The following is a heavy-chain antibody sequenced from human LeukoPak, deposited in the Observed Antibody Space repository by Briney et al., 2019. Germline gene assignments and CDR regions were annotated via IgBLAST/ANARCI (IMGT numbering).Heavy chain of an antibody. Sequence: SVKVSCKSSGYTFTGYYMHWVRQAPGQGLEWMGRIIPILGIANYAQKFQGRVTITADKSTSTAYMELSSLRSEDTAVYYCARDEMYLDYWGQGTLVTVFS. D-gene: IGHD5-24*01. CDR1: GYTFTGYY. CDR3: ARDEMYLDY. J-gene: IGHJ4*02. V-gene: IGHV1-69*04. CDR2: IIPILGIA.